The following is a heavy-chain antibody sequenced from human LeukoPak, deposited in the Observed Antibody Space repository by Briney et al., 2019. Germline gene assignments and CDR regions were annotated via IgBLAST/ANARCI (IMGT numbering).Heavy chain of an antibody. Sequence: SETLSLTCTVSGGSISSYYWSWIRQPPGKGLEWIGCIYYSGSTNYNPSLKSRVTISVDTSKNQFSLKLSSVTTADTAVYYCARSGGFTEYYFDYWGQGTLVTVSS. V-gene: IGHV4-59*08. CDR1: GGSISSYY. CDR2: IYYSGST. J-gene: IGHJ4*02. D-gene: IGHD5-12*01. CDR3: ARSGGFTEYYFDY.